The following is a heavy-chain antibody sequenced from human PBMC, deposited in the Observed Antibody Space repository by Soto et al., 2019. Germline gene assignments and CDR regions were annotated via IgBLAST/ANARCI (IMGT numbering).Heavy chain of an antibody. CDR2: ISWNSGSI. CDR1: GFTFDDYA. CDR3: AKDNSGYDL. D-gene: IGHD5-12*01. V-gene: IGHV3-9*01. Sequence: EVQLVESGGGLVQPDRSLRLSCAASGFTFDDYAMHWVRQAPGKGLEWVSGISWNSGSIGYADSVKGRFTISRDNAKNSLYLQMNSLRAEDTALYYCAKDNSGYDLWGQGTLVTVSS. J-gene: IGHJ4*02.